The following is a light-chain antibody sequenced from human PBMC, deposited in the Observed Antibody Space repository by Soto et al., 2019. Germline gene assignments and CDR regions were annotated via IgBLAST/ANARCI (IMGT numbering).Light chain of an antibody. CDR2: LEGSGSY. CDR1: SGHSSNI. CDR3: EAWDINSRV. Sequence: QPVLTQSSSASASLGSSVKLTCTLSSGHSSNIIAWHQQQPGKAPRYLMKLEGSGSYNKGSGVPDRFSGSSSGADRYLTISNLQFEDEADYYCEAWDINSRVFGGGTKVTVL. V-gene: IGLV4-60*02. J-gene: IGLJ3*02.